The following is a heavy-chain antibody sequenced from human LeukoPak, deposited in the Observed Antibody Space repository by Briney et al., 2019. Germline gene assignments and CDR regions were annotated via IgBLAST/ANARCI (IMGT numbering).Heavy chain of an antibody. V-gene: IGHV4-59*12. CDR3: ARDHPTPNAGYMDV. Sequence: PSETLSLTCTVSGGSIGPNYCSWIRQPPGKGLEWIGYIHYRGSTNYNPSLKSRVTVSVDTSKNQFSLKLSSVTAADTAVYYCARDHPTPNAGYMDVWGRGTTVTVSS. CDR1: GGSIGPNY. CDR2: IHYRGST. D-gene: IGHD2-8*01. J-gene: IGHJ6*03.